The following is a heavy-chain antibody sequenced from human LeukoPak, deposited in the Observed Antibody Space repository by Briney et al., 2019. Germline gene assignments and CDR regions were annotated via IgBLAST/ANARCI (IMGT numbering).Heavy chain of an antibody. D-gene: IGHD6-19*01. CDR1: GGSFSGYY. V-gene: IGHV4-34*01. Sequence: SETLSLTCAVSGGSFSGYYWCWIRHRPEKGLEWIGEVNHSGSTNYYPSLNSRVTISVDTSKNQFTLKVSSVTAADTAVYYCARGRRSSGWYNTGSLDYWGQGTLVTVSS. CDR2: VNHSGST. J-gene: IGHJ4*02. CDR3: ARGRRSSGWYNTGSLDY.